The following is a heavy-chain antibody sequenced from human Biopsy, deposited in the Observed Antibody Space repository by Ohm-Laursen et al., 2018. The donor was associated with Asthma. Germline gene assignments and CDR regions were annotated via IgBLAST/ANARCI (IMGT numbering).Heavy chain of an antibody. V-gene: IGHV4-39*01. CDR3: ARHWSGNGWEDVHNWFDP. D-gene: IGHD6-19*01. CDR1: GASITTPNY. J-gene: IGHJ5*02. Sequence: GTLSLTCAVSGASITTPNYWAWIRQPPGRGLEWLGSVYYTGSTIYRSSLRRRLTMSVDSSRSQFPWRLISVTAADRGVYYCARHWSGNGWEDVHNWFDPWGPGIGVTVSS. CDR2: VYYTGST.